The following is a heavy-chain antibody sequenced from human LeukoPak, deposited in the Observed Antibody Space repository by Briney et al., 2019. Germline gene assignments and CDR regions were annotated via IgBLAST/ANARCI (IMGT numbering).Heavy chain of an antibody. D-gene: IGHD1-14*01. CDR1: GFTFNSYA. CDR2: ISGSGGDT. V-gene: IGHV3-23*01. Sequence: VGSPRLYCASSGFTFNSYAMSWGRQAPGKGLEWVSHISGSGGDTYYADSVKGRFTISRDNAKNSLYLQMNSLRAEDTAVYYCARDRGTSSLDYWGE. J-gene: IGHJ4*01. CDR3: ARDRGTSSLDY.